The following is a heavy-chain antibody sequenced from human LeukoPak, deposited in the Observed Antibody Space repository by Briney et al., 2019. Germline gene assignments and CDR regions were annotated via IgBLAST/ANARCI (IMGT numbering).Heavy chain of an antibody. D-gene: IGHD1-26*01. CDR2: IYSGGST. V-gene: IGHV3-66*01. CDR3: ARDGLVGPFSY. Sequence: GGSLRLSCAASGFTFSNAWMSWVRQAPGKGLEWVSAIYSGGSTYYADSVKGRFTISRDNSKNTLYLQMNSLRVEDTAVYYCARDGLVGPFSYWGQGTLVTVSS. CDR1: GFTFSNAW. J-gene: IGHJ4*02.